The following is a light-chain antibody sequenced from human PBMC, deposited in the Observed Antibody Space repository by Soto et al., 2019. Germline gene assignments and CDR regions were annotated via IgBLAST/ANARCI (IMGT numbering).Light chain of an antibody. CDR2: KAS. CDR1: QSISSW. V-gene: IGKV1-5*03. J-gene: IGKJ4*01. Sequence: DIQMTQSPSTLSASVGDRVTITCRASQSISSWLAWYQQKPGKAPKLLIYKASSLESGVPSRFSGSGSGTEFTLTIRSLQPDDFATYYCQQDNSPLTFGGGTKVEIK. CDR3: QQDNSPLT.